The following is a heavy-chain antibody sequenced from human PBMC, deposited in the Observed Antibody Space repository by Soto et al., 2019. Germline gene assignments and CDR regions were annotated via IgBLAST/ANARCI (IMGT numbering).Heavy chain of an antibody. Sequence: LRLSCAASGFTFSSYEMNWVRQAPGKGLEWVSYISSSGSTIYYADSVKGRFTISRDNAKNSLYLQMNSLRAEDTAVYYCARHGLLWFGELSPVDYWGQGTLVTVSS. J-gene: IGHJ4*02. CDR1: GFTFSSYE. D-gene: IGHD3-10*01. V-gene: IGHV3-48*03. CDR3: ARHGLLWFGELSPVDY. CDR2: ISSSGSTI.